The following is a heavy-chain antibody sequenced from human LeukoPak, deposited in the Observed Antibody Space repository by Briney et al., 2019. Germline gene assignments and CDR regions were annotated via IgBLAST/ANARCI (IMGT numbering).Heavy chain of an antibody. CDR1: GFTFSNYW. J-gene: IGHJ4*02. D-gene: IGHD6-13*01. Sequence: GGSLRLSCAASGFTFSNYWMHWVRQVPGKGLVWVSRIKSDGSVPKYADSVRGRFTISRDNAKNTLYLQMNSLRAEDTAVYYCARGRRAADTDFDSWGQGTLVTVSS. CDR2: IKSDGSVP. V-gene: IGHV3-74*03. CDR3: ARGRRAADTDFDS.